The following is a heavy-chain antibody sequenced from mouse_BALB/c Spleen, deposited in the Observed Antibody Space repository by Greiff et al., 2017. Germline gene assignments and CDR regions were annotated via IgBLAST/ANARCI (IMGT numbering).Heavy chain of an antibody. Sequence: EVQLHQSGPELVKPGASVKMSCKASGYTFTSYVMHWVKQKPGQGLEWIGYINPYNDGTKYNEKFKGKATLTSDKSSSTAYMELSSLTSEDSAVYYCARFWGNYVGAMDYWGQGTSVTVSS. J-gene: IGHJ4*01. V-gene: IGHV1-14*01. CDR2: INPYNDGT. D-gene: IGHD2-1*01. CDR3: ARFWGNYVGAMDY. CDR1: GYTFTSYV.